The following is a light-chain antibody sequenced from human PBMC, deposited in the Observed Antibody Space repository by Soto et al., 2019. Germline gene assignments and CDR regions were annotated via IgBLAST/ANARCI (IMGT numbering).Light chain of an antibody. Sequence: EIVLTQSPATLSLSPGERATLSCRASQSVSSYLAWYQQKPGQAPRLLIYDASNRATGILARFSGSVSGPEFTLTISRPEPEDFAIYYCPQRSNWPPVTFGGGTKVEIK. J-gene: IGKJ4*01. V-gene: IGKV3-11*01. CDR3: PQRSNWPPVT. CDR1: QSVSSY. CDR2: DAS.